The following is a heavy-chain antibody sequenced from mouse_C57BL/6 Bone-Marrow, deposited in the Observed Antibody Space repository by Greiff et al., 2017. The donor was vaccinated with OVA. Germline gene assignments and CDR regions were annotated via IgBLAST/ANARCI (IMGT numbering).Heavy chain of an antibody. CDR2: IYPSDSET. V-gene: IGHV1-61*01. D-gene: IGHD4-1*01. CDR1: GYTFTSYW. CDR3: EREKDWDGFAY. Sequence: QVQLQQPGAELVRPGSSVKLSCKASGYTFTSYWMDWVKQRPGQGLEWIGNIYPSDSETHYNQKFKDKATLTVDKSSSTAYMQLSSLTSEDSAVYYCEREKDWDGFAYWGQGTLVTVSA. J-gene: IGHJ3*01.